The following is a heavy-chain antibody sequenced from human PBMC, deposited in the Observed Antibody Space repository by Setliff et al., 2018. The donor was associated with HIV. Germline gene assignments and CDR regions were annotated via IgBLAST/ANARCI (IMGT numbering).Heavy chain of an antibody. CDR3: VRGGVAFLGVLSPLAV. Sequence: PGGSLRLSCAASTFPFSNYDIQWVRQAPGKGLEWVAFVSFEGGNKYYADSVKGRFTISRDISKNTVYLQMNSLRPEDTAVYFCVRGGVAFLGVLSPLAVWGQGTMVTVSS. D-gene: IGHD1-26*01. CDR2: VSFEGGNK. V-gene: IGHV3-30-3*01. CDR1: TFPFSNYD. J-gene: IGHJ3*01.